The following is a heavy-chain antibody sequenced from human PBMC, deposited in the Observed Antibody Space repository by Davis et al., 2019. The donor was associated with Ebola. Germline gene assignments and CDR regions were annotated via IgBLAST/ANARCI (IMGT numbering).Heavy chain of an antibody. CDR2: INHSGST. CDR3: ARGLGYSYGYTPYNWFDP. Sequence: MPSETLSLTCAVYGGSFSGYYWSWIRQPPGKGLEWIGEINHSGSTNYNPSLKSRVTISVDTSKNQFSLKLSSVTAADTAVYYCARGLGYSYGYTPYNWFDPWGQGTLVTVSS. D-gene: IGHD5-18*01. J-gene: IGHJ5*02. V-gene: IGHV4-34*01. CDR1: GGSFSGYY.